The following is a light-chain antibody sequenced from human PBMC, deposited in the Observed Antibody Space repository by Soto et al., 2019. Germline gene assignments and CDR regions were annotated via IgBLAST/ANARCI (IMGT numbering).Light chain of an antibody. V-gene: IGKV1-39*01. CDR3: QQSYNTPRT. Sequence: DIQMTQSPSSLSASVGDRVTITCRASQSISSYLNWYQQKPGKAPTLLIHGASSLQSGVPSRLSGSGSETDFTLTITTLQPEDFATYYCQQSYNTPRTFGQGTRVEIK. J-gene: IGKJ1*01. CDR1: QSISSY. CDR2: GAS.